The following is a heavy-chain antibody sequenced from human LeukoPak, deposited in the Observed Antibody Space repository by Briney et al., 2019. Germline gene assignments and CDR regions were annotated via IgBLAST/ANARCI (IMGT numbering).Heavy chain of an antibody. CDR1: NGSFSGYY. CDR2: VSHGGDT. V-gene: IGHV4-34*01. J-gene: IGHJ5*02. Sequence: SETLSLTCAVYNGSFSGYYWSWIRQSPGKGLEWIGEVSHGGDTNYNPSLRSRVTISVDTSKNHLSLNLRSVTAADTAVYNCARAAWNGGGGFDPWGQGTLVTVSS. CDR3: ARAAWNGGGGFDP. D-gene: IGHD3-16*01.